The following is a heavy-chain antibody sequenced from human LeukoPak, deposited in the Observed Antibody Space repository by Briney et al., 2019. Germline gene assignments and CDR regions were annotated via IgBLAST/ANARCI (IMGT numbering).Heavy chain of an antibody. CDR2: IYPGDSDT. Sequence: GESLKISCKGSGYSFTSYWIGWVRQMPGKGLEWMGIIYPGDSDTRYSPSFQGQVTISADKSISTAYLQWSSLKASDTAMYYCAREGYSSGWAYYYYMDVWGKGTTVTVSS. CDR3: AREGYSSGWAYYYYMDV. D-gene: IGHD6-19*01. J-gene: IGHJ6*03. CDR1: GYSFTSYW. V-gene: IGHV5-51*01.